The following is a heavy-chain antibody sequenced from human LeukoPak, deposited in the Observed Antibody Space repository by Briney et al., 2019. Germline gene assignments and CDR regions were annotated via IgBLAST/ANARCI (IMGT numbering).Heavy chain of an antibody. V-gene: IGHV4-34*01. J-gene: IGHJ5*02. CDR1: GGSFSGYY. CDR3: ARHLPLNWFDP. Sequence: SETLSLTCAVYGGSFSGYYWSWIRQPPGKGLEWIGEINHSGSTNYNPSLKSRATISVDTSKNQFSLKLSSVTTADTAVYYCARHLPLNWFDPWGQGTLVTVSS. CDR2: INHSGST.